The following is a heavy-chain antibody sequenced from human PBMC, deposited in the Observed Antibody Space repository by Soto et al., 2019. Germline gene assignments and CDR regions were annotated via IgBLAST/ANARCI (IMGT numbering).Heavy chain of an antibody. V-gene: IGHV3-30*18. CDR1: GFTFSSYG. J-gene: IGHJ4*02. CDR3: AKDGSSSGWQ. D-gene: IGHD6-19*01. CDR2: ISYDGSNK. Sequence: GSLRLSCAASGFTFSSYGMHWVRQAPGKGLEWVAVISYDGSNKYYADSVKGRFTIARDNSKNTLYLQMNSLRAEDTAVYYCAKDGSSSGWQWGQGTLVTVSS.